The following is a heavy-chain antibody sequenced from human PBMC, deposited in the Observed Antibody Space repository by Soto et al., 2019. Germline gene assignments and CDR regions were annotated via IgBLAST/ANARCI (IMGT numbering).Heavy chain of an antibody. Sequence: QVQLVQSGAEVKKPGSSVTVSCKASGDTFSNYAISWVRQAPGQGLEWMGGIIPVFGTANYPQKFRGRVTITADGSTRTAYMELSSLTSGDTAVYYCSAGYPALAVSTTPGAYWGQGTLFTVSS. V-gene: IGHV1-69*01. CDR2: IIPVFGTA. D-gene: IGHD1-7*01. CDR1: GDTFSNYA. J-gene: IGHJ4*02. CDR3: SAGYPALAVSTTPGAY.